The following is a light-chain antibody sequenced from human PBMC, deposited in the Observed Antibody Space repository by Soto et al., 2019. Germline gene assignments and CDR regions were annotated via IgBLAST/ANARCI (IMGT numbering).Light chain of an antibody. CDR3: QQRSNWPPIT. J-gene: IGKJ5*01. CDR2: DAS. CDR1: QSSSGY. Sequence: NVLTQSPATLSLSPGESATLSCRASQSSSGYLAWYQQKPGQPPRLLIYDASTRAPGIPARFSGSGSGTDYTLTISSLEPEDFAVYYCQQRSNWPPITFGQGTRLEIK. V-gene: IGKV3-11*01.